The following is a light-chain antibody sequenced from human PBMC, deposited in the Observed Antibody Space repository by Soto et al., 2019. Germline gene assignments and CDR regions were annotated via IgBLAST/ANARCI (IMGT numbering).Light chain of an antibody. CDR1: QSVSSN. V-gene: IGKV3-15*01. J-gene: IGKJ3*01. Sequence: EIVMTQSPATLSVSPGERATLSCRASQSVSSNLAWYQHKPGQAPRLLIYGASTRATGIPARFSGSGSGTEFTLTISSLQSEDFAVYYCQQYNNWPVTFGPGTKVDIK. CDR2: GAS. CDR3: QQYNNWPVT.